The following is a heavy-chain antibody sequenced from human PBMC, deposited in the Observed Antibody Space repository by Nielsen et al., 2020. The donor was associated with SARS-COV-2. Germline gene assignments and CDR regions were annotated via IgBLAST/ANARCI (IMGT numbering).Heavy chain of an antibody. CDR1: GFTFSSYA. J-gene: IGHJ6*02. V-gene: IGHV3-11*05. Sequence: GESLKISCAASGFTFSSYAMSWVRQAPGKGLEWVSYISRNSTYTNYADSVKGRFTMSRDNAKNSLFLQMDSLRTEDTAVYYCARDKAGSGSYYNPNYYYYHGMDVWGQGTAVTVSS. D-gene: IGHD3-10*01. CDR2: ISRNSTYT. CDR3: ARDKAGSGSYYNPNYYYYHGMDV.